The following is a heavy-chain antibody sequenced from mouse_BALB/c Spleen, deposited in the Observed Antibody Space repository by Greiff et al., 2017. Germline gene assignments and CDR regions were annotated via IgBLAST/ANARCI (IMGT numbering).Heavy chain of an antibody. J-gene: IGHJ2*01. D-gene: IGHD2-14*01. CDR2: SRNKANDYTT. CDR3: AREAGYDGWYYFDY. CDR1: GFTFSDFY. Sequence: EVMLVESGGGLVQPGGSLRLSCATSGFTFSDFYMEWVRQPPGKRLEWIAASRNKANDYTTEYSASVKGRFIVSRDTSQSILYLQMNALRAEDTAISYCAREAGYDGWYYFDYWGQGTTLTVSA. V-gene: IGHV7-1*02.